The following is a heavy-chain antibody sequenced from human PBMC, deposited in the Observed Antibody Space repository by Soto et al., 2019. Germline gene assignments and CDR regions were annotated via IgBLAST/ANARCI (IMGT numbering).Heavy chain of an antibody. CDR1: GFTFGSYA. Sequence: GGSLRLSCAASGFTFGSYAMTWVRQAPGKGLEWVSSISSSAGSTFYADSVKGRFTMSRDNSKSTLYLQMNSLSAEDTALYYCAKPISRNTWRDGLDVWGQGTTVTAP. V-gene: IGHV3-23*01. J-gene: IGHJ6*02. CDR3: AKPISRNTWRDGLDV. D-gene: IGHD3-3*02. CDR2: ISSSAGST.